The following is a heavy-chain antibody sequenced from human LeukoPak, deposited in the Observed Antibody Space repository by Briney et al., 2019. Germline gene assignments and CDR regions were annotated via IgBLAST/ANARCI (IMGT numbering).Heavy chain of an antibody. CDR1: GGSISSYY. CDR3: ARLSVPQGWFDP. CDR2: IYYSGST. Sequence: SGTLSLTCTVSGGSISSYYWSWIRQPPGKGLEWIGYIYYSGSTNYNPSLKSRVTISVDTSKNQFSLKLSSVTAADTAVYYCARLSVPQGWFDPWGQGTLVTVSS. J-gene: IGHJ5*02. D-gene: IGHD3-10*01. V-gene: IGHV4-59*01.